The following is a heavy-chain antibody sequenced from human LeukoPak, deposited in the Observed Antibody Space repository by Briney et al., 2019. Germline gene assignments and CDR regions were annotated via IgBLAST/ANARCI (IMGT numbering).Heavy chain of an antibody. V-gene: IGHV3-53*01. Sequence: GGSLRLSCAASGFSVRSAHMHWVRQAPGKGLEWVSVIFSGGSTAYADSVKGRFTISRDISENMVYLQMYNLRVEDTALYYCARGGLEDQWGQGTLVTVSS. CDR3: ARGGLEDQ. D-gene: IGHD2-15*01. J-gene: IGHJ4*02. CDR1: GFSVRSAH. CDR2: IFSGGST.